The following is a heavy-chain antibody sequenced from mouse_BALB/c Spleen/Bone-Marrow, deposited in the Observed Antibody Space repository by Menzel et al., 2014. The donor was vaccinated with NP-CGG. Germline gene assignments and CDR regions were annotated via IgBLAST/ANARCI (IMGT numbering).Heavy chain of an antibody. V-gene: IGHV2-9*02. CDR2: IWAGGST. CDR1: GFSLTSYG. CDR3: ARRGDGYYLDY. Sequence: QLQLQQSGPSLVAPSQSLSITCTVSGFSLTSYGVHWVRRPPGKGLEWLGVIWAGGSTNYNSALMSRLSISKDNSKSQVFLKMNSLQTDDTAMYYCARRGDGYYLDYWNQATTIAISS. J-gene: IGHJ2*01. D-gene: IGHD2-3*01.